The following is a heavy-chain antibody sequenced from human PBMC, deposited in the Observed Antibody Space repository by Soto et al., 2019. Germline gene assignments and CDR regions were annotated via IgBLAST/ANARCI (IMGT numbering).Heavy chain of an antibody. J-gene: IGHJ6*02. V-gene: IGHV4-39*01. CDR3: ARIDLGRNPYFWSGPRDYGMDV. Sequence: SETLSLTCTVSGGSISSSSYYWGWIRQPPGKGLEWIGSIYYSGSTYYNPSLKSRVTISVDTSKNQFSLKLSSVTAADTAVYYCARIDLGRNPYFWSGPRDYGMDVWGQGTTVTVSS. CDR1: GGSISSSSYY. D-gene: IGHD3-3*01. CDR2: IYYSGST.